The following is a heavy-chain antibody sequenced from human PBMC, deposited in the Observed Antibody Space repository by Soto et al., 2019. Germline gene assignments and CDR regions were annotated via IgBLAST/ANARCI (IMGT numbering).Heavy chain of an antibody. CDR1: GYSFTSYW. V-gene: IGHV5-51*01. CDR2: IYPADSDT. Sequence: CRGAGYSFTSYWIGWVRQMPGKGLEWMGIIYPADSDTRNSPSFQGQVTISVDKSISTAYLQWSSLKASDTAMYYCARRGTYCSSTCFDIWGQGTMVTVS. CDR3: ARRGTYCSSTCFDI. D-gene: IGHD2-2*01. J-gene: IGHJ3*02.